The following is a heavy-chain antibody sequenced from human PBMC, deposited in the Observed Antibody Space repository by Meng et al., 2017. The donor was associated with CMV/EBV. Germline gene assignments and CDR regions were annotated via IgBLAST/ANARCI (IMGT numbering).Heavy chain of an antibody. D-gene: IGHD6-13*01. V-gene: IGHV1-69*05. CDR2: IIPIFGTA. Sequence: SVKVSCKASGGTFSSYAISWVRQAPGQGLEWMGGIIPIFGTANYAQKFQGRVTITTDESTSTAYMELSSLRSEDTAVYYCARDREAAAGTLNWFDPWGQGTLVTVSS. CDR1: GGTFSSYA. J-gene: IGHJ5*02. CDR3: ARDREAAAGTLNWFDP.